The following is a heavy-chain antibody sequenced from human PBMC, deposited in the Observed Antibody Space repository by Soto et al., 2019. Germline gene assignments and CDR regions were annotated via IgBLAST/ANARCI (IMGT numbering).Heavy chain of an antibody. Sequence: QEQLVQSGAEVKRPGASVKVSCRASGYTFTSSNINWVRQAAGQGPEWIGWMNPVNGNAAFAREFQGRVTMTRDTSTDTAYMEVGGLSSGDTAIYYCARVVPGAEAWFGPWGQGTLVTVSS. V-gene: IGHV1-8*01. CDR3: ARVVPGAEAWFGP. J-gene: IGHJ5*02. CDR2: MNPVNGNA. CDR1: GYTFTSSN. D-gene: IGHD2-2*01.